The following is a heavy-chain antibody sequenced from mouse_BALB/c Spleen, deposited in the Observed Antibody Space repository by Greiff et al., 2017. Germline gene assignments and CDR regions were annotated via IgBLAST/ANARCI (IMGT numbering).Heavy chain of an antibody. V-gene: IGHV5-4*02. CDR2: ISDGGSYT. J-gene: IGHJ3*01. CDR3: ARDGDYGNLFAY. Sequence: EVKLMESGGGLVKPGGSLKLSCAASGFTFSDYYMYWVRQTPEKRLEWVATISDGGSYTYYPDSVKGRFTISRDNAKNNLYLQMSSLKSEDTAMYYCARDGDYGNLFAYWGQGTLVTVSA. CDR1: GFTFSDYY. D-gene: IGHD2-1*01.